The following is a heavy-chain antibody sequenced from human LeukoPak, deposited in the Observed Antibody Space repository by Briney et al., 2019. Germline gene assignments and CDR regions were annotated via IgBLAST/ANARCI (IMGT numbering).Heavy chain of an antibody. CDR2: INPSGGST. CDR3: ARHGGMAIFGVAQPGGAFDI. V-gene: IGHV1-46*01. D-gene: IGHD3-3*01. J-gene: IGHJ3*02. CDR1: GYTFTSYY. Sequence: ASVKVSRKASGYTFTSYYMHWVRQAPGQGLEWMGIINPSGGSTSYAQKFQGRVTVTTDESTSTAFMQLSSLRSEDTAVYYCARHGGMAIFGVAQPGGAFDIWGQGTMVTVSS.